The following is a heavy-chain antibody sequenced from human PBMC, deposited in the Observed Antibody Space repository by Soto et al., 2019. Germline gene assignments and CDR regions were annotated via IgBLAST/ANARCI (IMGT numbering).Heavy chain of an antibody. V-gene: IGHV4-31*11. CDR1: GAYISGADSY. J-gene: IGHJ5*02. Sequence: QVHLQQSGPGLVKASETLSLSCVVSGAYISGADSYWFWIRKPPGKGLEWIGYIAYSGATYYNPSLRRRVTISAERSEKKVSLPLTSVTAADTAVYFCARDFERSAIGPWGQGTSVTVSS. CDR2: IAYSGAT. D-gene: IGHD3-9*01. CDR3: ARDFERSAIGP.